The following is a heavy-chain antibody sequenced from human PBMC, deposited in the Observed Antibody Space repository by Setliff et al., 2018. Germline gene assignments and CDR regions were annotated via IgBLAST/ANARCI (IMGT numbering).Heavy chain of an antibody. CDR2: INPIFGTA. V-gene: IGHV1-69*13. J-gene: IGHJ4*02. D-gene: IGHD3-10*01. CDR3: ARCYYYGSGGYSCCDY. CDR1: GGTFSTFG. Sequence: ASVKVSCKTSGGTFSTFGIHWVRQAPGQGLVWMGGINPIFGTAHYAQKFQGRVTITADESTSTAYMELSSLRSEDTAVYYCARCYYYGSGGYSCCDYWGQGTLVTVSS.